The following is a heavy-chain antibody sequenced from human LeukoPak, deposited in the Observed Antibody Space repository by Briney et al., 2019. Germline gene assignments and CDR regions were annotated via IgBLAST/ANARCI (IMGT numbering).Heavy chain of an antibody. CDR3: VRDVGAVRGEVYFDY. V-gene: IGHV3-21*06. D-gene: IGHD3-10*01. CDR2: ITGSGPYM. J-gene: IGHJ4*02. CDR1: GFTFSTFA. Sequence: GGSLRLSCAASGFTFSTFAMHWVRLSPGKGLEWVSSITGSGPYMLYADSVKHRFTISRDNTKNLLYLEMNSLRAEDTAMYFCVRDVGAVRGEVYFDYWGQGTLITVSS.